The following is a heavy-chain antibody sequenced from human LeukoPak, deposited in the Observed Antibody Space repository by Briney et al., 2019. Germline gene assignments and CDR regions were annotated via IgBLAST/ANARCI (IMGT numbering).Heavy chain of an antibody. J-gene: IGHJ5*02. D-gene: IGHD3-9*01. CDR1: GGSISSYY. V-gene: IGHV4-4*07. Sequence: SETLSLTCTVSGGSISSYYWSWIRQPAGKGLEWIGRIYTSGSTNYNPPLKSRVTMSVDTSKNQFSLKLSSVTAADTAVYYCARDVRYFDWLTYNWFDPWGQGILVTVSS. CDR2: IYTSGST. CDR3: ARDVRYFDWLTYNWFDP.